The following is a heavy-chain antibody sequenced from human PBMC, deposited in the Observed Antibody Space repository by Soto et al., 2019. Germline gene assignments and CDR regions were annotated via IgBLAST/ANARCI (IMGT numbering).Heavy chain of an antibody. CDR1: GFTFSSYG. V-gene: IGHV3-30*18. CDR3: AKAFFGDYYDSSGFDY. Sequence: PGGSLRLSCAASGFTFSSYGMHWVRQAPGKGLEWVAVISYDGSNKYYADSVKGRFTISRDNSKNTLYLQMNSLRAEDTAVYYCAKAFFGDYYDSSGFDYWGQGT. D-gene: IGHD3-22*01. CDR2: ISYDGSNK. J-gene: IGHJ4*02.